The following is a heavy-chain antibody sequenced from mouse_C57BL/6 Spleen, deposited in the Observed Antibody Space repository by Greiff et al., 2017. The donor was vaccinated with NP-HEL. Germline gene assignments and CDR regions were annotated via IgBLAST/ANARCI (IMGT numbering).Heavy chain of an antibody. CDR1: GYTFTSYG. Sequence: QVQLQQSGAELARPGASVKLSCKASGYTFTSYGISWVKQRTGQGLEWIGEIYPRSGDTYYNEKFKGKATLTADKSSSTAYMELRSLTSEDSAVYFCARGGYDSECWGKGTTLTVA. CDR2: IYPRSGDT. CDR3: ARGGYDSEC. J-gene: IGHJ2*01. V-gene: IGHV1-81*01. D-gene: IGHD2-14*01.